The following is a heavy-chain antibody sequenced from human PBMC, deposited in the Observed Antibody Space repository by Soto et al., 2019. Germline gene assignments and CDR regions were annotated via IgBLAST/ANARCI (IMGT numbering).Heavy chain of an antibody. D-gene: IGHD3-22*01. CDR2: IYWDDDK. CDR3: AHRLSGNYYDSRAIDAFDI. V-gene: IGHV2-5*02. CDR1: GFSLSTSGVG. Sequence: QITLKESGPTLVKPTQTLTLTCTFSGFSLSTSGVGVGWIRQPPGKALEWLALIYWDDDKRYSPSLKSRLTITKDTSKNQVVLTMTNMDPVDTATYYCAHRLSGNYYDSRAIDAFDIWGQGTMVTVSS. J-gene: IGHJ3*02.